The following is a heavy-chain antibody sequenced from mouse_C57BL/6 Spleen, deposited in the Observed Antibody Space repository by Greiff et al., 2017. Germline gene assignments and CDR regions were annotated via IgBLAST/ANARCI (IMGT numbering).Heavy chain of an antibody. D-gene: IGHD2-3*01. J-gene: IGHJ2*01. CDR1: GYTFTSYW. CDR2: IYPGSGST. CDR3: ARRWQGYFDD. V-gene: IGHV1-55*01. Sequence: QVHVKQPGAELVKPGASVKMSCKASGYTFTSYWITWVKQRPGQGLEWIGDIYPGSGSTNYNEKFKSKATLTVDTSSSTASMQLSSLTSEDSAVYYCARRWQGYFDDWGQGTTLTVSS.